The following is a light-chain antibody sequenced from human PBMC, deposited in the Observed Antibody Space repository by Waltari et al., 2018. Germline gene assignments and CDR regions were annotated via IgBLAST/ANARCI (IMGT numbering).Light chain of an antibody. Sequence: QSALPQPPSASGSPGQSVPIPCSGTSSDIGPYNLTSWYQHHPGKAPKLIIYEVNKRPSGVPDRVSGSKSGNTASLTVSGLQAEDEADYYCSSYAGSNNYVFGPGTKVTVL. CDR2: EVN. J-gene: IGLJ1*01. CDR1: SSDIGPYNL. V-gene: IGLV2-8*01. CDR3: SSYAGSNNYV.